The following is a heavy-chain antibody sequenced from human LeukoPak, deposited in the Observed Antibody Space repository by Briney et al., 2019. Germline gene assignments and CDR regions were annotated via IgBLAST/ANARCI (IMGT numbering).Heavy chain of an antibody. Sequence: GGSLRLSCAASGFTLSRYWMSWVRQAPGKGLEWVANIKHDGSEKYYVYSVKGRFTISRDNAKNSLYLQMNSLRGEDTAVYYCARDRDYYNYFEYWGQGTLVTVSS. CDR3: ARDRDYYNYFEY. D-gene: IGHD3-10*01. J-gene: IGHJ4*02. CDR1: GFTLSRYW. CDR2: IKHDGSEK. V-gene: IGHV3-7*04.